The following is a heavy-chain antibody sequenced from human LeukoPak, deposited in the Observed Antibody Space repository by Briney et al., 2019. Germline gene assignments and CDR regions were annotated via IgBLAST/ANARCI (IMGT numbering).Heavy chain of an antibody. J-gene: IGHJ4*02. CDR1: GGSISSSSYY. CDR2: IYYSGST. V-gene: IGHV4-39*01. Sequence: PSETLSLTCTVSGGSISSSSYYWGWIRQPPGKGPEWIGSIYYSGSTYYNPSLKSRVTISVDTSKNQFSLKLSSVTAADTAVYYCARTPIRRLGYCSSTSCYEGIVGLDYWGQGTLVTVSS. CDR3: ARTPIRRLGYCSSTSCYEGIVGLDY. D-gene: IGHD2-2*01.